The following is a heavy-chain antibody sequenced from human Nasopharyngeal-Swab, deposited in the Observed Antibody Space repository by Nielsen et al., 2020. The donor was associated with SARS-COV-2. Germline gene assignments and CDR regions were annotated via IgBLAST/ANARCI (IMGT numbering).Heavy chain of an antibody. D-gene: IGHD1-1*01. CDR2: MNLDSVDT. CDR1: GYTFASFD. Sequence: ASVKVSCKASGYTFASFDINWVRQATGRGLEWVGWMNLDSVDTNYAQEFQGKVTLTRDTSRSTAYMELSSLRSEDKAVYYCARGPRPKRPLDYWGQGTLVTVSS. CDR3: ARGPRPKRPLDY. V-gene: IGHV1-8*01. J-gene: IGHJ4*02.